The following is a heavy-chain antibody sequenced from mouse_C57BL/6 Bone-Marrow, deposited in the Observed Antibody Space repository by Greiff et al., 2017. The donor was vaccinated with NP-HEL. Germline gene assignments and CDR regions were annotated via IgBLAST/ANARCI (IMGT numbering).Heavy chain of an antibody. CDR1: GYSITSGYY. CDR3: AREGYDYWFAY. V-gene: IGHV3-6*01. J-gene: IGHJ3*01. D-gene: IGHD2-4*01. Sequence: EVKLQESGPGLVKPSQSLSLTCSVTGYSITSGYYWNWIRQFPGNKLEWMGYISYDGSNNYNPSLKNRISITRDTSKNQFFLKLNSVTTEDTATYYCAREGYDYWFAYWGQGTLVTVSA. CDR2: ISYDGSN.